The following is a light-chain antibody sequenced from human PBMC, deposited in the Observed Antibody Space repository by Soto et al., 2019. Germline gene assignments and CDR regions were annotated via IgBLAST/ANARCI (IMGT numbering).Light chain of an antibody. V-gene: IGLV2-14*01. Sequence: QSALAQPASVSGAPGQSITISCTGTNSDLNYVSWHQQHPGKAPKLMIYEVSNRPSGVSNRFSGSKSGNTASLTISGLQAEDEADYYCSSSTSRTTFVFGTGTKVTVL. CDR2: EVS. J-gene: IGLJ1*01. CDR1: NSDLNY. CDR3: SSSTSRTTFV.